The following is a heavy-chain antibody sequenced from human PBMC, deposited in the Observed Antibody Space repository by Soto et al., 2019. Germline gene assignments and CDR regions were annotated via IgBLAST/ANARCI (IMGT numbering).Heavy chain of an antibody. CDR1: GDSFSNYA. Sequence: QVQLVQSGAEVKKPGSSVKVSCRASGDSFSNYAVNWLRQAPGRGLERMGGLIPVFGTSNYAQKFQGRVTITADESTSTAYMELSSLSSEDTAVYYCARAVRTGFYGMDVWGQGTTVTVSS. CDR2: LIPVFGTS. J-gene: IGHJ6*02. V-gene: IGHV1-69*01. CDR3: ARAVRTGFYGMDV.